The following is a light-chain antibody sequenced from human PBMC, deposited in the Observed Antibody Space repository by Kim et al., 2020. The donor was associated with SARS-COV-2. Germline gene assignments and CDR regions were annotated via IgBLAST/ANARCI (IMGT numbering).Light chain of an antibody. CDR3: QQYGSLPYT. CDR1: ETIASPY. Sequence: LSPGARATLSCRASETIASPYVGWYQQTPGPPPRLLIYGASTRPTGLPDRFTGSGSGTDFSLTIPGLEPEDFAVYFCQQYGSLPYTFGQGTKLEI. CDR2: GAS. J-gene: IGKJ2*01. V-gene: IGKV3-20*01.